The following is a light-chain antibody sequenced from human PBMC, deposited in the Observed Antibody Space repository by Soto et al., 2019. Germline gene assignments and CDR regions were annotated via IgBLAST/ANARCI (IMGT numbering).Light chain of an antibody. CDR2: DAS. J-gene: IGKJ1*01. CDR3: QQYDNWPRT. V-gene: IGKV3-15*01. CDR1: QSVRSN. Sequence: ETVMTQSPATLSVSPGERATLSCRASQSVRSNLAWYQQKPGQPPRLLIYDASTRATGIPSRFSGSGSGTEFTLTISSLKSEDFAVYCCQQYDNWPRTFGEGTKVDIK.